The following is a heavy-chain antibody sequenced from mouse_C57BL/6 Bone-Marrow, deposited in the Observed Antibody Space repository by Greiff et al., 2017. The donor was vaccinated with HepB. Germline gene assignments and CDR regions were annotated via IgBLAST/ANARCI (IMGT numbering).Heavy chain of an antibody. D-gene: IGHD2-5*01. CDR1: GFTFSSYG. CDR2: ISSGGSYP. J-gene: IGHJ2*01. CDR3: ASLYYSNYLYY. Sequence: EVQLQESGGDLVKPGGSLKLSCAASGFTFSSYGMSWVRQTPDKRLEWVATISSGGSYPYYPDSVKGRFTISRDNAKNTLYLQMSSLKSEDTAMYYCASLYYSNYLYYWGQGTTLTVSS. V-gene: IGHV5-6*01.